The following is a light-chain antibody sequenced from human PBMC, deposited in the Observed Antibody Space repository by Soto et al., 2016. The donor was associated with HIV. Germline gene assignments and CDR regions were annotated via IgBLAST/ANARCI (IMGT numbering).Light chain of an antibody. V-gene: IGKV2-30*02. J-gene: IGKJ1*01. CDR3: IPGTHWT. CDR1: QSLVHSDGNTY. Sequence: DVVMTQSPLSLPVTLGQPASISCRSTQSLVHSDGNTYLNWFQQRPGQSPRRLIYKVSNRNSGVPDRFSGSGSGTDFTLKISRVEAEDVGVYYCIPGTHWTFGQGTKVEIK. CDR2: KVS.